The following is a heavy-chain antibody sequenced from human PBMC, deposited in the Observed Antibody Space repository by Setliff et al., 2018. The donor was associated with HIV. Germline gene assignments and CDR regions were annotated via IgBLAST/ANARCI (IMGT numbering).Heavy chain of an antibody. CDR2: IYYSGST. CDR3: ARTRGYTYGYIDS. J-gene: IGHJ4*02. Sequence: SETLSLTCTVPGDSTSSSSSYWGWIRQPPGKGLEWIGSIYYSGSTYYNPSLKSRVTISVDTSKNQFSLKLNSVTAADTAAYYCARTRGYTYGYIDSWAQGTLVTVSS. CDR1: GDSTSSSSSY. V-gene: IGHV4-39*01. D-gene: IGHD5-18*01.